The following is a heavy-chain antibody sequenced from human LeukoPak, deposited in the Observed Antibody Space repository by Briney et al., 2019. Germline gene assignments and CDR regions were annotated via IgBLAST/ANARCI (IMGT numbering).Heavy chain of an antibody. V-gene: IGHV4-61*02. CDR3: EREGPIYYYDSSGYLGY. CDR1: GDSTSSGAYY. Sequence: SETLSLTCTVSGDSTSSGAYYWSWIRQPAGKGLEWIGRIYSGGSTNYNPSLKSRVTISVDTSKNQFSLKLSSVTAADTAVYYCEREGPIYYYDSSGYLGYWGQGTLVTVSS. J-gene: IGHJ4*02. CDR2: IYSGGST. D-gene: IGHD3-22*01.